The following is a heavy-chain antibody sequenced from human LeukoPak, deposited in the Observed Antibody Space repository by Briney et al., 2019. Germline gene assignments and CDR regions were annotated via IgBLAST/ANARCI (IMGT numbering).Heavy chain of an antibody. CDR3: ARVGFYYGSGSYYNVPKYFQH. D-gene: IGHD3-10*01. CDR1: GGSISSSNW. J-gene: IGHJ1*01. Sequence: NPSGTLSLTCAVSGGSISSSNWWSWVRQPPGKGLEWIGEIYHSGSTNYNPSLKSRVTISVDKSKNQFSLKLSSVTAADTAVYYCARVGFYYGSGSYYNVPKYFQHWGQGTLVTVSS. CDR2: IYHSGST. V-gene: IGHV4-4*02.